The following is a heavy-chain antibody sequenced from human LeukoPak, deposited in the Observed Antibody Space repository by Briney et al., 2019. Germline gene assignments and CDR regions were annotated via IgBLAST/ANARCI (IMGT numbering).Heavy chain of an antibody. Sequence: PGGSLRLSCAASGFTFSSYAMSWVRQAPGKGLEWVSSISSSSSYIYYADSVKGRFTISRDNAKNSLYLQMNSLRAEDTAVYYCARPRGYSYGPFDYWGQGTLVTVSS. CDR1: GFTFSSYA. CDR2: ISSSSSYI. D-gene: IGHD5-18*01. V-gene: IGHV3-21*01. J-gene: IGHJ4*02. CDR3: ARPRGYSYGPFDY.